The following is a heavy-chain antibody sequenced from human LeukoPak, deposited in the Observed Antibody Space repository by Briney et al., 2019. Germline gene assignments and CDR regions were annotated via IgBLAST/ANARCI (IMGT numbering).Heavy chain of an antibody. CDR3: ARSLRIQLWDYHYYYMDV. J-gene: IGHJ6*03. Sequence: SQTLSLTCAISGDSVSSNSAAWNWIRQSPSRGLEWLGRTYYRSKWYNDYAVSVKSRITINPDTSKNQFSLQLNSVTPEDTAVYYCARSLRIQLWDYHYYYMDVWGKGTTVTVSS. V-gene: IGHV6-1*01. CDR2: TYYRSKWYN. D-gene: IGHD5-18*01. CDR1: GDSVSSNSAA.